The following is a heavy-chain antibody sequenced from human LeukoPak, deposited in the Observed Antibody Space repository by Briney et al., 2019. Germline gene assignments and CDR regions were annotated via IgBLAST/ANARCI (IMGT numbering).Heavy chain of an antibody. D-gene: IGHD2-2*01. J-gene: IGHJ4*02. V-gene: IGHV1-18*01. Sequence: ASVKVSCKASGYTFTSYGISWVRQAPGQGLEWMGWISAYNGNTNYAQKLQGRVTMTTDTSTSTAYMELRSLRSDDTAVYYCASEHCSSTSCYGGYYFDYWGQGTLATVSS. CDR2: ISAYNGNT. CDR1: GYTFTSYG. CDR3: ASEHCSSTSCYGGYYFDY.